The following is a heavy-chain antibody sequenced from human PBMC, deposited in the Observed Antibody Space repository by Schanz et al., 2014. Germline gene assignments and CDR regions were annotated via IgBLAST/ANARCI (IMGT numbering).Heavy chain of an antibody. CDR3: ARDGVAATTDFEY. CDR1: GFAFSSFA. V-gene: IGHV3-66*01. Sequence: EVFLVESGGGLVQPGGSLRLSCAASGFAFSSFALSWVRQSPGKGLQWVSVIYSGGDTYYADSVKGRFTISRDNAKSSLHLQMNSLRADDTAVYYCARDGVAATTDFEYWGQGALVTVSS. J-gene: IGHJ4*02. CDR2: IYSGGDT. D-gene: IGHD1-1*01.